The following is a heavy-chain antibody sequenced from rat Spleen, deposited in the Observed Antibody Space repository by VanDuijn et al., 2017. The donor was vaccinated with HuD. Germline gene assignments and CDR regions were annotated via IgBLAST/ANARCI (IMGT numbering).Heavy chain of an antibody. CDR3: ARQGYGSLPLGYFDY. J-gene: IGHJ2*01. CDR2: ISYDGSST. D-gene: IGHD1-3*01. CDR1: GFTFSDYN. Sequence: EVQLVESDGGLVQPGRSMKLSCAASGFTFSDYNMAWVRQAPKKGLEWVATISYDGSSTYYRDSVKGRFTISRDNAKSTLYLQMDGLRSEDTATDYCARQGYGSLPLGYFDYWGQGVMVTVSS. V-gene: IGHV5-7*01.